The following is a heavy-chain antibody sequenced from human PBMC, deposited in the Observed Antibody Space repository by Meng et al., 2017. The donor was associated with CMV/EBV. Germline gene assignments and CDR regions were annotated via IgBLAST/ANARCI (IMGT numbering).Heavy chain of an antibody. D-gene: IGHD6-13*01. CDR2: ISYDGSNK. CDR3: AMLYSSSWYYFDY. V-gene: IGHV3-30*04. Sequence: GGSLRLSCAASGFTFSSYAMHWVRQAPGKGLEWVAVISYDGSNKYYADSVKGRFTISRDNSKNTLYLQMNSPRAEDTAVYYCAMLYSSSWYYFDYWGQGTLVTVSS. J-gene: IGHJ4*02. CDR1: GFTFSSYA.